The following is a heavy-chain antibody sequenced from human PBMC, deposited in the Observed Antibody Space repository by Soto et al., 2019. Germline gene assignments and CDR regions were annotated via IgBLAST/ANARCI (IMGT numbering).Heavy chain of an antibody. CDR1: GDTFTSTG. J-gene: IGHJ4*02. V-gene: IGHV1-18*01. Sequence: ASVKVSCKASGDTFTSTGINWVRQAPGQGLEWMGWITAYNGNANYAQKFQGRVTITTDTSASTAYMELSSLRSEDTAVYYCARDFTGSYLGLDYWGQGTLVTVSS. CDR2: ITAYNGNA. D-gene: IGHD1-26*01. CDR3: ARDFTGSYLGLDY.